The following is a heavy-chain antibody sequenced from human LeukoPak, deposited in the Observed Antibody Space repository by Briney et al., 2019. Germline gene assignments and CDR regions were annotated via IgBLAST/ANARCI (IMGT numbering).Heavy chain of an antibody. V-gene: IGHV4-34*01. Sequence: PSETLSLTCAVYGGSFSGYYWSWIRQPPGKGLEWIGEINHSGSTNYNPSLKSRVTISVDTSKNQFSLKLSSVTAADTAVYYCARDNMRSTGITMVRGVTPRGWFDPWGQGTLVTVSS. CDR2: INHSGST. CDR1: GGSFSGYY. D-gene: IGHD3-10*01. CDR3: ARDNMRSTGITMVRGVTPRGWFDP. J-gene: IGHJ5*02.